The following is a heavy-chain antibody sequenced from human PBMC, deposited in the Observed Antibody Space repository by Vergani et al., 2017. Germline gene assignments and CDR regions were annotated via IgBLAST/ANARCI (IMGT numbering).Heavy chain of an antibody. D-gene: IGHD3-22*01. V-gene: IGHV1-69*01. J-gene: IGHJ6*02. CDR1: GGTFSSYA. CDR2: IIPIFGTA. CDR3: ARAEGGYYDSSGHNPFGMDV. Sequence: QVQLVQSGAEVKKPGSSVKVSCKASGGTFSSYAISWVRQAPGQGLEWMGGIIPIFGTANYAQKFQGRVTITADESTSTAYMELSSLRSEDTAVYYCARAEGGYYDSSGHNPFGMDVWGQGTTVTVSS.